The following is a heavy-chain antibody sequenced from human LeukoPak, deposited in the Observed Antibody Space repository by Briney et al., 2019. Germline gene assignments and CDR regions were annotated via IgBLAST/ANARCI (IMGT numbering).Heavy chain of an antibody. CDR1: GGSISSSSYY. CDR3: ATCYYYGSGPTGMDV. J-gene: IGHJ6*02. D-gene: IGHD3-10*01. V-gene: IGHV4-39*07. CDR2: IYYSGST. Sequence: ASETLSLTCTVSGGSISSSSYYWGWIRQPPGKGLEWIGSIYYSGSTYYNPSLKSRVTISVDTSKNQFSLKLSSVTAADTAVYYCATCYYYGSGPTGMDVWGQGTTVTVSS.